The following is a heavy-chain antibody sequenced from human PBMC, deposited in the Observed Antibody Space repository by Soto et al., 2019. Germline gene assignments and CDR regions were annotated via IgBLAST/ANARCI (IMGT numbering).Heavy chain of an antibody. Sequence: SVKVSCKASGGTFSSYATSWVRQAPGQGLEWMGGIIPIFGTANYAQKFQGRVTITADESTSTAYMELSSLRSEDTAVYYCARDRTPLSPGNSDYWGQGTLVTVSS. J-gene: IGHJ4*02. V-gene: IGHV1-69*13. CDR3: ARDRTPLSPGNSDY. CDR1: GGTFSSYA. CDR2: IIPIFGTA. D-gene: IGHD2-15*01.